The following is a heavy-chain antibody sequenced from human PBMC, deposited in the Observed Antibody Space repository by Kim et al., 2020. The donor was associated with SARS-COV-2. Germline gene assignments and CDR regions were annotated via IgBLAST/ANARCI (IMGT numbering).Heavy chain of an antibody. CDR1: GFTFSSYA. V-gene: IGHV3-33*06. CDR3: AKGRQLWSPEDGMDV. J-gene: IGHJ6*02. CDR2: IWYDGSNK. D-gene: IGHD5-18*01. Sequence: GGSLRLSCAASGFTFSSYAMHWVRQAPGKGLEWVAVIWYDGSNKYYADSVKGRFTISRDNSKNTLYLQMNSLRAEDTAVYYCAKGRQLWSPEDGMDVWGQGTTVTVSS.